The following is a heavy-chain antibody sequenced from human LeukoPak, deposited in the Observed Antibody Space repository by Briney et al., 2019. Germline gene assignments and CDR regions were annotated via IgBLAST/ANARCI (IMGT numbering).Heavy chain of an antibody. CDR1: GGSFSGYY. V-gene: IGHV4-34*01. Sequence: PSETLSLTCAVYGGSFSGYYWSWIRQPPGKGLEWIGEINHSGSTNYNPSLKSRVTISVDTSKNQFSLKLSSVTAADTAVYYCATSGTYYYDSSGYHDYWGQGTLVTVSS. CDR2: INHSGST. D-gene: IGHD3-22*01. J-gene: IGHJ4*02. CDR3: ATSGTYYYDSSGYHDY.